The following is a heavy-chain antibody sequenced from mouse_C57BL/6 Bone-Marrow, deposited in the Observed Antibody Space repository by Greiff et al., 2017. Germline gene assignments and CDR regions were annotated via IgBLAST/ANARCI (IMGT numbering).Heavy chain of an antibody. D-gene: IGHD2-14*01. CDR3: ARAGYLYYYAMDY. CDR2: IYPGDGDT. V-gene: IGHV1-80*01. CDR1: GYAFSSYW. Sequence: QVQLQQSGAELVKPGASVKISCKASGYAFSSYWMTWVKQRPGKGLEWIGQIYPGDGDTNSNGKFKGKATLTADKSSSTAYMQLSSLTSEDSAVYVCARAGYLYYYAMDYWGQGTSVTVSS. J-gene: IGHJ4*01.